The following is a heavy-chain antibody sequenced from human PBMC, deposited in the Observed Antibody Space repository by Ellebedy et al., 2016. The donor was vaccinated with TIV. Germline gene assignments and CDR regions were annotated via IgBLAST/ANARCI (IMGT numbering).Heavy chain of an antibody. CDR3: ATERSGSYYNY. CDR2: INSDGSST. D-gene: IGHD1-26*01. CDR1: GIIFSIYW. J-gene: IGHJ4*02. Sequence: GASLKISCEASGIIFSIYWMHLVRQAPGKGLLWVSRINSDGSSTTYADSVKGRFTISRDNAKNTVYLQMNSLRLEDTAVYYCATERSGSYYNYWGQGTLVTVSS. V-gene: IGHV3-74*03.